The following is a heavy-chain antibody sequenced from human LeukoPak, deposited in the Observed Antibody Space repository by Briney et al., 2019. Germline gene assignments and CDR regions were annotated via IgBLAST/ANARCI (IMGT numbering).Heavy chain of an antibody. Sequence: GESLKISCKGSGYSFTSYWIGWVRQMPGKGLEWMGIIYPGDSDTRYSPSFQGQVTISADKSISTAYLQWSSLKASDTAMYYCARRPFYYDSSGYLPPNAFDIWGQGTMVTVS. CDR3: ARRPFYYDSSGYLPPNAFDI. D-gene: IGHD3-22*01. V-gene: IGHV5-51*01. CDR1: GYSFTSYW. CDR2: IYPGDSDT. J-gene: IGHJ3*02.